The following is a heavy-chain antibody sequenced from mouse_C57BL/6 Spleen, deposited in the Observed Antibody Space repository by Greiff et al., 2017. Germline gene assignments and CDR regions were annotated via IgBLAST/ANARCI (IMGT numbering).Heavy chain of an antibody. CDR3: ARRTRSWFAY. CDR2: IDPSDSYT. Sequence: QVQLQQPGAELVKPGASVKLSCKASGYTFTSYWMQWVKQRPGQGLEWIGEIDPSDSYTNYNQKFKGKATLTVDTSSSTAYMQLSSLTSEDSAVYYCARRTRSWFAYWGQGTLVTVSA. V-gene: IGHV1-50*01. CDR1: GYTFTSYW. D-gene: IGHD3-3*01. J-gene: IGHJ3*01.